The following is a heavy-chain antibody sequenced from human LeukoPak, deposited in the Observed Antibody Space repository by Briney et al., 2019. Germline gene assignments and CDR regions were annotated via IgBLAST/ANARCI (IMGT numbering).Heavy chain of an antibody. J-gene: IGHJ3*02. CDR2: TYYRSKWFS. Sequence: SQTLSLTCAISGDSVSSNTATWNWIRQSPSRGLEWLGRTYYRSKWFSDYALSVKSRIMINPDTSKNQFSLHLNSVIPEDTAVYYCARRVIVVVTAILGTAFDIWGQGTMVTVSS. D-gene: IGHD2-21*02. CDR1: GDSVSSNTAT. V-gene: IGHV6-1*01. CDR3: ARRVIVVVTAILGTAFDI.